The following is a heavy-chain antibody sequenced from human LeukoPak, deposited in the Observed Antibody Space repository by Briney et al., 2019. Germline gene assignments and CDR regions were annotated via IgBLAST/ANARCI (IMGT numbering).Heavy chain of an antibody. CDR3: ARGGTYYDN. Sequence: SETLSLTCTVSGGSISSYYWSWIRQAPGKGLEWIGYIYFSGSTNYNPSLKSRVTISVDMSKNQFSLNLRSVTAADTAVYFCARGGTYYDNWGQGTQVTVSS. J-gene: IGHJ4*02. V-gene: IGHV4-59*01. D-gene: IGHD1-26*01. CDR2: IYFSGST. CDR1: GGSISSYY.